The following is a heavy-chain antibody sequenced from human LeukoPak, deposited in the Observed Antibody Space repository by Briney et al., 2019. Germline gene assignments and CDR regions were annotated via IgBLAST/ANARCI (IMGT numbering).Heavy chain of an antibody. CDR2: IKQDGSEK. J-gene: IGHJ5*02. D-gene: IGHD4-17*01. CDR1: GFTFISYW. CDR3: ARAPGEGWFDR. Sequence: PGGALRLSRATSGFTFISYWMRWVRPAPGEGLGGGASIKQDGSEKYYVDSVKGRFTISRDNAKNSLYLQMNSLRAEDTALYYCARAPGEGWFDRWGQGTLVTVSS. V-gene: IGHV3-7*02.